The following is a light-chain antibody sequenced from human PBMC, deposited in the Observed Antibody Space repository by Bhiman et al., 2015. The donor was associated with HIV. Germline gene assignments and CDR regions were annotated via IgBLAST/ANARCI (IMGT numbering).Light chain of an antibody. V-gene: IGLV3-1*01. J-gene: IGLJ1*01. CDR1: KLGEQY. CDR2: QDN. CDR3: RAWDNSQYV. Sequence: YELTQPPSVSVYPGQTASITCSGDKLGEQYVCWYQQRAGQSPVLVMYQDNKRPSGIPERFSGSNSGDTATLTISGTQAIDEADYYCRAWDNSQYVFGPGTKVTVL.